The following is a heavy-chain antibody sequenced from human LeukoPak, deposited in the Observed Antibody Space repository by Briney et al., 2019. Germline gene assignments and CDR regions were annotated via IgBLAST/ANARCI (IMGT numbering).Heavy chain of an antibody. V-gene: IGHV3-74*01. CDR1: GFTFISSW. Sequence: GGSLRLSCAASGFTFISSWMHWVRQAPGKGLVWVSRITRDGSSTTYADSVKGRFTTSRDNAKNTLYLQMDSLRDDDTAVYYCARDPGYESWSPFWGGMDVWGNGTTVTVSS. D-gene: IGHD3-16*01. CDR2: ITRDGSST. J-gene: IGHJ6*04. CDR3: ARDPGYESWSPFWGGMDV.